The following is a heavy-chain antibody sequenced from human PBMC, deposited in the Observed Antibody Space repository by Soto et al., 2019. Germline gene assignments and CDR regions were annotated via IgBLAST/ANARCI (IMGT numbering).Heavy chain of an antibody. V-gene: IGHV1-69*01. Sequence: QVQLVQSGAEVKKPGSSVRVSCKASGGTFNRDALNWVRMAPGQGLEWMGRIIPVFGTRHYAQKLQDRLTITADESTSTAYMELSSLRFDDTAVYYCARSRATTVALDIWGRGTTVTVSS. D-gene: IGHD1-1*01. CDR1: GGTFNRDA. CDR2: IIPVFGTR. J-gene: IGHJ3*02. CDR3: ARSRATTVALDI.